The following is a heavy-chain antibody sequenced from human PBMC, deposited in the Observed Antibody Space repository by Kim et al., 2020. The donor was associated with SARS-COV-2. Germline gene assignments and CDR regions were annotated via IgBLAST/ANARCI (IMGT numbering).Heavy chain of an antibody. D-gene: IGHD3-22*01. V-gene: IGHV4-4*07. Sequence: SETLSLTCTVSGGSISSYYWSWIRQPAGKGLEWIGRIYTSGSTNYNPSLKSRVTMSVDTSKNQFSLKLSSVTAADTAVYYCARESRGDSSGYYYVDYWGQGTLVTVSS. J-gene: IGHJ4*02. CDR2: IYTSGST. CDR1: GGSISSYY. CDR3: ARESRGDSSGYYYVDY.